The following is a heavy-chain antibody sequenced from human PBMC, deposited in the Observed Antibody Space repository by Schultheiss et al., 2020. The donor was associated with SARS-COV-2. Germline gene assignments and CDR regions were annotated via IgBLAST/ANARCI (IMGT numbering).Heavy chain of an antibody. CDR1: GGSISSSNW. J-gene: IGHJ6*02. CDR2: IYHSGST. D-gene: IGHD2-2*01. V-gene: IGHV4-4*02. CDR3: ARLDCSSTSCPLDV. Sequence: SETLSLTCAVSGGSISSSNWWSWVRQPPGKGLEWIGEIYHSGSTNYNPSLKSRVTISVDTSKNQFSLKLSSVTAADTAVYYCARLDCSSTSCPLDVWGQGTTVTVSS.